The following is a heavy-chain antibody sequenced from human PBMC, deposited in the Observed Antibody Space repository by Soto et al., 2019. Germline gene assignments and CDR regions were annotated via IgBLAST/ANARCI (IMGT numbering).Heavy chain of an antibody. Sequence: QVQLQESGPGLVKPSGTLSLTCDVSGGSISSINRWSWVRQPPGKGLKWIGEIYHSGSTTYNPSLKSRVTISVDKSKNQFSLKLKSVTAADTAIYYCARGGGPDIAYGMDVWGQGTTVTVSS. CDR3: ARGGGPDIAYGMDV. J-gene: IGHJ6*02. CDR2: IYHSGST. D-gene: IGHD5-12*01. V-gene: IGHV4-4*02. CDR1: GGSISSINR.